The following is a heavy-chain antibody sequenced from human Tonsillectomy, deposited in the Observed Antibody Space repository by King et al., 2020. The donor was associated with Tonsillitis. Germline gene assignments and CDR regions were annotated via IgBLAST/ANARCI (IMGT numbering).Heavy chain of an antibody. CDR3: ARDGAPRKSFDY. V-gene: IGHV1-2*02. CDR2: SNPNSGGT. CDR1: GYTFTGYY. J-gene: IGHJ4*02. Sequence: VQLVESGAEVKKPGASVKVSCKASGYTFTGYYMHWVRQAPGQGVEWMGRSNPNSGGTNYAQKFQGRVTMTRDTSISTAYMELSRLRSDDTAVYYCARDGAPRKSFDYWGQGTLVTVSS. D-gene: IGHD3-16*01.